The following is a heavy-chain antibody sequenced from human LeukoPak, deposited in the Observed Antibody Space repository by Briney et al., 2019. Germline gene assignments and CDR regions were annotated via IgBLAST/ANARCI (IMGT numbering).Heavy chain of an antibody. CDR3: ATAAYGISGSLDY. D-gene: IGHD3-22*01. CDR1: GFTVQSNS. CDR2: TYSGGTT. V-gene: IGHV3-53*01. J-gene: IGHJ4*02. Sequence: GGSLILSCATSGFTVQSNSITWVRQAPGQGLECVSVTYSGGTTYYADSVKGRFTISRDNSKNTLYLQINSLRVEDTAVYYCATAAYGISGSLDYWGQGTLVTVSS.